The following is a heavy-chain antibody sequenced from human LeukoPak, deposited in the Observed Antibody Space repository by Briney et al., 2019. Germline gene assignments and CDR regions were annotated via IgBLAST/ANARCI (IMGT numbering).Heavy chain of an antibody. CDR3: ARKRPNYFDY. J-gene: IGHJ4*02. CDR1: GFTFSSYW. Sequence: GGSLRLSCAASGFTFSSYWMNWARQAPGKGLEWVASINHNGNVNYYVDSVKGRFTISRDNAENSLYLQMNSLRAEDTALYYCARKRPNYFDYWGQGTLVTVSS. V-gene: IGHV3-7*01. CDR2: INHNGNVN.